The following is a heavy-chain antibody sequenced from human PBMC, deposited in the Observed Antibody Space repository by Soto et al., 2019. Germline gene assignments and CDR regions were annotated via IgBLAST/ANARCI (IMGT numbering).Heavy chain of an antibody. V-gene: IGHV1-18*01. J-gene: IGHJ3*02. CDR2: ISSYNGNT. CDR1: GYTFTSYG. Sequence: QVQLVQSGAELKKPGASVKVSCKASGYTFTSYGISWVRQAPGQGLEWMGWISSYNGNTNYAQKLQGRITMTTDTSTSTAYIELRSLRSDDTAVYYCARVGYYGSGCYYPDAFDIWGQGTVVTVSS. D-gene: IGHD3-10*01. CDR3: ARVGYYGSGCYYPDAFDI.